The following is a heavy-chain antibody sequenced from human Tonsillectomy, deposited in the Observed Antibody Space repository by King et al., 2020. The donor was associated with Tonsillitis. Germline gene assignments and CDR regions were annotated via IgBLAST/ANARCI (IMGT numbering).Heavy chain of an antibody. CDR1: GFTFSTFD. J-gene: IGHJ4*02. CDR3: AKDLSGSH. Sequence: VQLVESGGGVVQPGRSLRLSCAASGFTFSTFDMHWVRQAPGKGLEWVAVISYDGSNKYYVDSVKGRFTISRDNSKNTLYLQMNSLRAEDTAVYYCAKDLSGSHWGQGTLVTVSS. V-gene: IGHV3-30*18. D-gene: IGHD3-9*01. CDR2: ISYDGSNK.